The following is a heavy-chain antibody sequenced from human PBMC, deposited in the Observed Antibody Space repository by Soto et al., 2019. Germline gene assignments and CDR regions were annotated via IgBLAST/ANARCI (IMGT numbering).Heavy chain of an antibody. D-gene: IGHD6-13*01. CDR2: ISAYNGNT. Sequence: GASVKVSCKASGYTFTSYGISWVRQAPGQGLEWMGWISAYNGNTNYAQKLQGRVTMTTDTSTSTAYMELRSLRSDDTAVYYCARTGPREQLTSNYYYYGMDVWGQGTTVTVSS. CDR1: GYTFTSYG. V-gene: IGHV1-18*04. CDR3: ARTGPREQLTSNYYYYGMDV. J-gene: IGHJ6*02.